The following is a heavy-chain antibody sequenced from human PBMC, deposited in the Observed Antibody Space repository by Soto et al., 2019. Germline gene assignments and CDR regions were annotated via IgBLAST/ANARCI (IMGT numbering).Heavy chain of an antibody. V-gene: IGHV4-39*01. Sequence: SETLSLTCTVSGGSISSSSYYWGWIRQPPGKGLEWIGSIYYSGSTYYNPSLKSRVTISVDTSKNQFSLELSSVTAADTAVYYCARQGSSYPTYYYGMDVWGQGTTVTVSS. CDR2: IYYSGST. D-gene: IGHD6-13*01. J-gene: IGHJ6*02. CDR3: ARQGSSYPTYYYGMDV. CDR1: GGSISSSSYY.